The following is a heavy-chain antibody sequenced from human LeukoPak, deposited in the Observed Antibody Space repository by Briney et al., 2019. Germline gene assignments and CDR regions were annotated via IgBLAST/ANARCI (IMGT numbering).Heavy chain of an antibody. D-gene: IGHD4-17*01. J-gene: IGHJ6*02. Sequence: GGSLRLSCAASGFTFSSYSMHWVRQAPGKGLEWVAVIWYDGSNKYYADSVKGRFTISRDNSKNTLYLQMNSLRAEDTAVYYCARDKATVTTTYKLDVWGQGTTVTVSS. V-gene: IGHV3-33*08. CDR3: ARDKATVTTTYKLDV. CDR1: GFTFSSYS. CDR2: IWYDGSNK.